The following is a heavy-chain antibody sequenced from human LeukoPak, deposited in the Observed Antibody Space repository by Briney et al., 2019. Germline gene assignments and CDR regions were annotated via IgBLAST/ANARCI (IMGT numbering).Heavy chain of an antibody. V-gene: IGHV3-23*01. Sequence: GGSLRLSCAGTGFAFNMFAIDWVRQAPGKGLEWVSGLSRGGSTTNYADSVKGRFTISRDKSQNSVFLQLNSLRPEDTAVYYCARQQRVRHCSEGVCTEGYYFDYWGQGTLVTVSS. J-gene: IGHJ4*02. CDR1: GFAFNMFA. CDR2: LSRGGSTT. D-gene: IGHD2-15*01. CDR3: ARQQRVRHCSEGVCTEGYYFDY.